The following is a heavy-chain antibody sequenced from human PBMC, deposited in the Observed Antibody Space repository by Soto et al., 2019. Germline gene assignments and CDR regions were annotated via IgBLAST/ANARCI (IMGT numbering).Heavy chain of an antibody. D-gene: IGHD3-22*01. J-gene: IGHJ4*02. V-gene: IGHV3-21*01. CDR3: ARKNYYDSSGYGRIDY. CDR1: GFTFSIYS. CDR2: ISSSSSYI. Sequence: PGGSLRLSCAASGFTFSIYSMNWVRQAPGKGLEWVSSISSSSSYIYYADSVKGRFTISRDNAKNSLYLQMNSLRAEDTAVYYCARKNYYDSSGYGRIDYWGQGTLVTVSS.